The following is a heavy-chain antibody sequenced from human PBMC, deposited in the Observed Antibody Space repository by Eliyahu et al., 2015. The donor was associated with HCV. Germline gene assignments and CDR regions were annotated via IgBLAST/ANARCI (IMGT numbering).Heavy chain of an antibody. D-gene: IGHD6-19*01. V-gene: IGHV3-21*01. CDR2: ISSSSNXI. Sequence: EVQLVESGGGLVKPGGSLRLSCAASGFTFSIYSMSWVRQTPGKGLDWVSSISSSSNXIYYADSVKGRFTVSRDNAKNSLYLQMNSLRAEDTAVYYCASRIAVAAEERYYYYYGMDVWGQGTTVTVSS. CDR1: GFTFSIYS. J-gene: IGHJ6*02. CDR3: ASRIAVAAEERYYYYYGMDV.